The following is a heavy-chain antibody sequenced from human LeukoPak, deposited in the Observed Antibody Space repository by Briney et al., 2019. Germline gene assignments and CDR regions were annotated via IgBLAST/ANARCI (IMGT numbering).Heavy chain of an antibody. V-gene: IGHV3-7*01. Sequence: SGGSLRLSCAASGFTFNRYWMSWVRQTPGKGLEWVANIKQDGSEKYYVDSVKGRFTISRDNSKNTLYLQMNSLRAEDTAVYYCTKEGLPSGSSWSAWFDPWGQGTLVTVSS. CDR2: IKQDGSEK. J-gene: IGHJ5*02. D-gene: IGHD3-10*01. CDR1: GFTFNRYW. CDR3: TKEGLPSGSSWSAWFDP.